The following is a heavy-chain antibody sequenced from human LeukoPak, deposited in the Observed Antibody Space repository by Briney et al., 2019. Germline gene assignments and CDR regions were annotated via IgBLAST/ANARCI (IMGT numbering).Heavy chain of an antibody. CDR3: ARDRELGY. V-gene: IGHV4-39*07. D-gene: IGHD3-10*01. CDR1: GGSISSSYY. J-gene: IGHJ4*02. Sequence: SETLSLTCTVSGGSISSSYYGGWIRQPPGKGLEWIGSIYYSGSTYYNPSLKSRVTISIDTSKNQFSLKLTSVTAADTAVYYCARDRELGYWGQGTLVTVSS. CDR2: IYYSGST.